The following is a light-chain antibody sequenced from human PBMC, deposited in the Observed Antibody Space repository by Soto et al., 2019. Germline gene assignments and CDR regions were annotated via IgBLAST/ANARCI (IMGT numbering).Light chain of an antibody. J-gene: IGLJ1*01. V-gene: IGLV2-14*01. CDR3: TSYTTSSTYV. CDR2: DVS. Sequence: QSELTQPASVSDSPGQSITISCTGTSSDVGGYNYVSWYQQHPGKAPKLMIYDVSNRPSGVSNRFSGSKSGNTASLTISGLQAEDEAEYYCTSYTTSSTYVFGTRTKVTVL. CDR1: SSDVGGYNY.